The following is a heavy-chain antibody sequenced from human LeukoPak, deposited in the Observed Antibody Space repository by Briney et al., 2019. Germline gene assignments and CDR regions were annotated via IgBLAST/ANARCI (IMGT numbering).Heavy chain of an antibody. J-gene: IGHJ3*02. Sequence: PGGSLRLSCVASGFTFSTYSMNWVRQAPGKGLEWVACISSRSDYIYYADSMRGRFTISRDNAKNSLYLQLNSLIVEDTAVYYCARGSDPGDYVGYDAFDIWGQGTMVTVSS. CDR3: ARGSDPGDYVGYDAFDI. D-gene: IGHD4-17*01. V-gene: IGHV3-21*01. CDR1: GFTFSTYS. CDR2: ISSRSDYI.